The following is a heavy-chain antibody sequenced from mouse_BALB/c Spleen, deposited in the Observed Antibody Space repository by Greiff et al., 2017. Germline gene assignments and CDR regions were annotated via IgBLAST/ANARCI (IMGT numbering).Heavy chain of an antibody. CDR3: ARSGRYAWFAY. Sequence: VQLQQSGAELVKPGASVTLSCTASGFNIKDTYMHWVKQRPEQGLEWIGRIDPANGNTKYDPKFQGKATITADTSSNTAYLQLSSLTSEDTAVYYCARSGRYAWFAYWGQGTLVTVSA. J-gene: IGHJ3*01. D-gene: IGHD2-14*01. CDR1: GFNIKDTY. CDR2: IDPANGNT. V-gene: IGHV14-3*02.